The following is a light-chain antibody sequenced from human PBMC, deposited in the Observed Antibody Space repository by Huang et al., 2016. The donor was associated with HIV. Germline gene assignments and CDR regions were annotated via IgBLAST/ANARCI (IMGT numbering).Light chain of an antibody. Sequence: DIQMTQSPSSLSASVGDRVTITCRASQSISTYVNLYQQKPGKSPKVLIYAASSLQRGVPSRFSGSGSGTDFTLTISSLQPEDSATYFCQQSHSTPYTFGQGTKLQ. V-gene: IGKV1-39*01. CDR1: QSISTY. J-gene: IGKJ2*01. CDR3: QQSHSTPYT. CDR2: AAS.